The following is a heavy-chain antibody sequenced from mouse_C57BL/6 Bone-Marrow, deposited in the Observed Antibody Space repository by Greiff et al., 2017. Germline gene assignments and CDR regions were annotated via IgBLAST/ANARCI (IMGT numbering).Heavy chain of an antibody. V-gene: IGHV1-26*01. D-gene: IGHD5-5*01. CDR1: GYTFTDYY. Sequence: EVHLVESGPELVKPGASVKISCKASGYTFTDYYMNWVKQSHGKSLEWIGDINPNNGGTSYNQKFKGKATLTVDKSSSTAYMELRSLTSEDSAVYYCARMGFYLFDYWGQGTTLTVSS. J-gene: IGHJ2*01. CDR2: INPNNGGT. CDR3: ARMGFYLFDY.